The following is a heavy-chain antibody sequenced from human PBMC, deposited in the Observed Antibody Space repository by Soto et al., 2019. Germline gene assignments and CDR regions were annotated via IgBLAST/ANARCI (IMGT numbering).Heavy chain of an antibody. V-gene: IGHV1-69*13. CDR3: ASGHFTIFGVVSKVGAFDI. D-gene: IGHD3-3*01. CDR1: GGTFSSYA. Sequence: SVKVSCKASGGTFSSYAISWVRQAPGQGLEWMGGIIPIFGTANYAQKFQGRVTITADESTSTAYMELSSLRSEDTAVYYCASGHFTIFGVVSKVGAFDIWGQGTMVPVSS. CDR2: IIPIFGTA. J-gene: IGHJ3*02.